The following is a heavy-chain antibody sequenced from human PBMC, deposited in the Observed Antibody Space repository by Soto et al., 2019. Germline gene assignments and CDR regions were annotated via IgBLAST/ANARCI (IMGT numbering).Heavy chain of an antibody. CDR3: TRESVLAENCFDP. V-gene: IGHV1-3*01. D-gene: IGHD6-19*01. J-gene: IGHJ5*02. CDR1: GYTFVDYA. CDR2: MNPKTGNI. Sequence: ASVKVSCKASGYTFVDYALHWVRQAPGQGLEWVGWMNPKTGNIKSSHKFEERVSITRDTATSTAYMELRGLRSEDTAVYFCTRESVLAENCFDPWGQGXLVTVSS.